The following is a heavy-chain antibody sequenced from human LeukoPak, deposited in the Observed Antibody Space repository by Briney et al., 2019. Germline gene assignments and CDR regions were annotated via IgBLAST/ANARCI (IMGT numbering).Heavy chain of an antibody. Sequence: PGGSLRLSCAASGFNFSRNGMHWVRQAPGQGLEWVAFIRFDGTNKFYGASVRGRSIISRDNSKNTLYLQMNSLRAEDTAVYYCVRDFDDVNGDYYYIPEYWGRGMLVAVSS. V-gene: IGHV3-30*02. D-gene: IGHD3-22*01. CDR1: GFNFSRNG. J-gene: IGHJ4*02. CDR2: IRFDGTNK. CDR3: VRDFDDVNGDYYYIPEY.